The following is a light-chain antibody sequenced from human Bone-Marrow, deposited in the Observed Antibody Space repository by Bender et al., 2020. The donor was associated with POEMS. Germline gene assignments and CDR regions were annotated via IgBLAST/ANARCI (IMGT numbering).Light chain of an antibody. CDR1: DSNFGGNN. J-gene: IGLJ1*01. CDR2: SNY. Sequence: QSVLTQPPSASGTPGQSVIISCSGTDSNFGGNNVNWYQHLPGTAPRLVVYSNYQRPSGVSDRFSASKSGNTASLTISGLQAEDEADYYCCSYSGVGFFGAGTKVTVL. V-gene: IGLV1-44*01. CDR3: CSYSGVGF.